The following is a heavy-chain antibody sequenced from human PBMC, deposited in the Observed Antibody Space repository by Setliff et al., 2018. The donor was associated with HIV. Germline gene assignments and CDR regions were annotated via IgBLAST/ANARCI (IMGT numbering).Heavy chain of an antibody. CDR3: AREKNDYNNYYFDY. Sequence: SETLSLTCAVYGGSFSGYYWSWIRQPPGKGLEWIGEINHSGSTNYSPSLKSRVTISLNTSKNQFSLKLSSVTAADTAVYYCAREKNDYNNYYFDYWGQGTLVTVSS. D-gene: IGHD4-4*01. J-gene: IGHJ4*02. V-gene: IGHV4-34*01. CDR1: GGSFSGYY. CDR2: INHSGST.